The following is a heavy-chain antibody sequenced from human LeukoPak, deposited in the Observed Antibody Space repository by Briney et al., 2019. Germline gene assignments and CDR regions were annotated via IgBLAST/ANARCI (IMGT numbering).Heavy chain of an antibody. J-gene: IGHJ6*03. CDR2: MNPNRGNT. CDR3: ARALSWTTESYYYMDV. Sequence: ASVKVSCKASGYTFTSYDMNWVRQATGQGLEWMGWMNPNRGNTGYAQKFQGRVTMTKNTSITTAYMELRSLRSEDTAVYYCARALSWTTESYYYMDVWGKGTTVTVSS. CDR1: GYTFTSYD. D-gene: IGHD3/OR15-3a*01. V-gene: IGHV1-8*01.